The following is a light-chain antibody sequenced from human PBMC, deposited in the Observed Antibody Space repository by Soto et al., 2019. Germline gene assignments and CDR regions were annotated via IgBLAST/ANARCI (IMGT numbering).Light chain of an antibody. CDR2: KAS. J-gene: IGKJ1*01. CDR3: QHYNTYSEA. Sequence: QMKQSPSTLSASVGDRVTITCRASQTISSWLAWYQQKPGKAPKLLIYKASTLKSGVPSRFSGSGSGTEFTLTISSLQPDDFATYYCQHYNTYSEAFGQGTKV. CDR1: QTISSW. V-gene: IGKV1-5*03.